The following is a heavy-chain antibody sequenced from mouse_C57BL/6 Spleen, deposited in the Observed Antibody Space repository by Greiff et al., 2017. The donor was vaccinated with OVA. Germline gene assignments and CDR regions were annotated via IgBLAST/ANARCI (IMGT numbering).Heavy chain of an antibody. CDR1: GFTFSDYG. CDR2: ISSGSSTI. D-gene: IGHD2-4*01. Sequence: VQLKESGGGLVKPGGSLKLSCAASGFTFSDYGMHWVRQAPEKGLEWVAYISSGSSTIYYADTVKGRFTISRDNAKNTLFLQMTSLRSEDTAMYYCARPDGDYDRFAYWGQGTLVTVSA. CDR3: ARPDGDYDRFAY. J-gene: IGHJ3*01. V-gene: IGHV5-17*01.